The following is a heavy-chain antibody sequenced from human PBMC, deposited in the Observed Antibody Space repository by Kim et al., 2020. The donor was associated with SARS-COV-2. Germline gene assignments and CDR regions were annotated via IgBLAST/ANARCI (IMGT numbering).Heavy chain of an antibody. J-gene: IGHJ4*02. D-gene: IGHD2-2*01. V-gene: IGHV3-30*18. CDR1: GFTFSSYG. Sequence: GGSLRLSCAASGFTFSSYGMHWVRQAPGKGLECVAVISYDGSNKYYADSVKGRFTISRDNSKNTLYLQMNSLRAEDTAVYYCAKGTIYCSSTSCYLDYWGQGTLVTVSS. CDR3: AKGTIYCSSTSCYLDY. CDR2: ISYDGSNK.